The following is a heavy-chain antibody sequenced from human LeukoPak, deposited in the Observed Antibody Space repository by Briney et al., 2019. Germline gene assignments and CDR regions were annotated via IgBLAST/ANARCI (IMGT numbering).Heavy chain of an antibody. CDR3: ARDGRRDGYNFGSYFDY. CDR1: GFTFSSYS. V-gene: IGHV3-21*01. D-gene: IGHD5-24*01. CDR2: ISSSSSYM. J-gene: IGHJ4*02. Sequence: GGSLRLSCAASGFTFSSYSMNWVRQAPGKGLEWVSSISSSSSYMYYADSVKGRFTISRDNAKNSLYLQMNSLRAEDTAVYYCARDGRRDGYNFGSYFDYWGQGTLVTVSS.